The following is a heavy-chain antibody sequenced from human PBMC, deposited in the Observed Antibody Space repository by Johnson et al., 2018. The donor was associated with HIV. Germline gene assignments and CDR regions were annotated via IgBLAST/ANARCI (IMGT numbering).Heavy chain of an antibody. CDR1: GLTFGDYD. V-gene: IGHV3-11*01. CDR2: ISCSGSTI. D-gene: IGHD2-21*02. Sequence: QVQLVESGGGLVQPGGSLRLSCAASGLTFGDYDMSWIRQAPGKGLEWVSYISCSGSTIYYADSVEGRFTISRDNAKNSMYLQMNSLRAEDTAVYYCSRRHIGVGTDGYALEIWGQGRMVTVSS. J-gene: IGHJ3*02. CDR3: SRRHIGVGTDGYALEI.